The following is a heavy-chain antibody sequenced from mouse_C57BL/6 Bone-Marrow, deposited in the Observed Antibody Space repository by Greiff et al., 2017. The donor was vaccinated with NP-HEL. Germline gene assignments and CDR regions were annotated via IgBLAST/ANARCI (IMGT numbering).Heavy chain of an antibody. CDR1: GFTFSDYY. Sequence: EVKLVESEGGLVQPGSSMKLSCTASGFTFSDYYMAWVRQVPEKGLEWVANINYDGSSTYYLDSLKSRFIISRDNAKNILYLQMSSLKSEDTATYYCAREGDYYGSSYGFAYWGQGTLVTVSA. D-gene: IGHD1-1*01. CDR3: AREGDYYGSSYGFAY. CDR2: INYDGSST. J-gene: IGHJ3*01. V-gene: IGHV5-16*01.